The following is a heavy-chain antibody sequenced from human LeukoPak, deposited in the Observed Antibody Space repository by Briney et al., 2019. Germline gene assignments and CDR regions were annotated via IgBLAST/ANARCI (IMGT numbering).Heavy chain of an antibody. CDR2: IKQDGSEK. CDR3: GRDGGPTFDP. CDR1: GFTFSSYW. V-gene: IGHV3-7*03. D-gene: IGHD2-15*01. Sequence: GGSLRLSCAASGFTFSSYWMSWVRQAPGKGLEWVANIKQDGSEKYYVDSVKGRFTISRDNAKNSLYLLMNSLRVEDTAMYYCGRDGGPTFDPWGQGTLVSVSS. J-gene: IGHJ5*02.